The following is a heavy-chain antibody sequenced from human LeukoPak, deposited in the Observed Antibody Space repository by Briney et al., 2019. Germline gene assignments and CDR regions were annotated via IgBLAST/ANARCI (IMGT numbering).Heavy chain of an antibody. J-gene: IGHJ3*02. CDR2: IWHEESNS. V-gene: IGHV3-33*01. Sequence: GGSLTLSCAASGFNFGAYGMHWVRQAAGKGPEWVAIIWHEESNSYSGESVEGRFRISRDTYKRPLYLQMSSLRAENTAVYYCGAHSCSGGACSGGLPVDIWGQGTSVIVSS. D-gene: IGHD2-15*01. CDR1: GFNFGAYG. CDR3: GAHSCSGGACSGGLPVDI.